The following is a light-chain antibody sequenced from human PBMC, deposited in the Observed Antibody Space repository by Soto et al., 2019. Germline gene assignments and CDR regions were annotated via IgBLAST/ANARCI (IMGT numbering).Light chain of an antibody. V-gene: IGKV3-20*01. CDR2: GAS. CDR1: QSLSSSY. J-gene: IGKJ1*01. CDR3: QEYGSSRP. Sequence: EIVLTQSPGTLSLSPGERATLSCRASQSLSSSYLAWYQQKPGQAPRLLIYGASSRATGIPDRFSGSGSGTDFTLTITGLEPEDFAVYYCQEYGSSRPFGQGTKVEIK.